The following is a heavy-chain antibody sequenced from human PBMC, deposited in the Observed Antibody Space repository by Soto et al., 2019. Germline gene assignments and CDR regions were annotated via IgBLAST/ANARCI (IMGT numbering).Heavy chain of an antibody. D-gene: IGHD2-2*01. CDR3: ARADCISTSCYAYGMDV. V-gene: IGHV5-51*01. CDR2: IYPGDSDT. Sequence: PGESLKISCKGSGYSFTSYWIGWVRQMPGKGLEWMGIIYPGDSDTRYSPSFQGQVTISADKSISTAYLQWSSLKASDTAMYYCARADCISTSCYAYGMDVWGQGTTVTVSS. CDR1: GYSFTSYW. J-gene: IGHJ6*02.